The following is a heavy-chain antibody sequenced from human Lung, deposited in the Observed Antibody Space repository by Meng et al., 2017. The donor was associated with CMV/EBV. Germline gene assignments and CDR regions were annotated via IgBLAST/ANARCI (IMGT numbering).Heavy chain of an antibody. D-gene: IGHD3-3*01. V-gene: IGHV3-21*01. CDR3: ARDLYDFWSGWSY. J-gene: IGHJ4*02. CDR1: GFTFSSYS. CDR2: ISSSSSYI. Sequence: GGSLRLXCAASGFTFSSYSMNWVRQAPGKGLEWVSSISSSSSYIYYADSVKGRFTISRDNAKNSLYLQMNSLRAEDTAVYYCARDLYDFWSGWSYWGQGTLVTVSS.